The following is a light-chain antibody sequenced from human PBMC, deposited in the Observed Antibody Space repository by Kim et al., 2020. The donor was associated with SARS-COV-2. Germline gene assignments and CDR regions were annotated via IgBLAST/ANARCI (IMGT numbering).Light chain of an antibody. CDR3: QQYNNWSWT. CDR1: QSVSSN. J-gene: IGKJ1*01. CDR2: GAS. V-gene: IGKV3-15*01. Sequence: VSPGERATLSCRASQSVSSNLAWYQQKPGQAPRLLIYGASTRATGIPARFSGSGSGTEFTLTISSLQSEDFAVYYWQQYNNWSWTFGQGTKVDIK.